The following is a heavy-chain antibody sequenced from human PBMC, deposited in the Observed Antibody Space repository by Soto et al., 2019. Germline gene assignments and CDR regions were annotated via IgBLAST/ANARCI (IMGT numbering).Heavy chain of an antibody. CDR3: ARDDYYYGSGSYYPH. D-gene: IGHD3-10*01. Sequence: ASVKVSCKASGYPFTTYVISWVRQAPGQGLEWMGWISAYNGNTNYAQNLQGRVTMTTDTSTITAYMELRSLRSDDTAVYYCARDDYYYGSGSYYPHWGQGTLVTVSS. CDR2: ISAYNGNT. CDR1: GYPFTTYV. V-gene: IGHV1-18*01. J-gene: IGHJ4*02.